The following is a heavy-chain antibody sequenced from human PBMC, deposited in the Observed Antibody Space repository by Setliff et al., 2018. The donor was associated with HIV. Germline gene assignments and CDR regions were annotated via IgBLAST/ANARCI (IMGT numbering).Heavy chain of an antibody. J-gene: IGHJ4*02. V-gene: IGHV4-34*01. CDR3: ARQAWHYDRDGYFIDY. CDR1: GGSFSGYY. CDR2: INHSGRI. Sequence: SETLSLTCAVYGGSFSGYYWSWIRQPPGKGLEWIGEINHSGRINCNAALRSRVTISADTSKNQFSLKLNSVTAADTAVYYCARQAWHYDRDGYFIDYWGQGMLVTVSS. D-gene: IGHD3-22*01.